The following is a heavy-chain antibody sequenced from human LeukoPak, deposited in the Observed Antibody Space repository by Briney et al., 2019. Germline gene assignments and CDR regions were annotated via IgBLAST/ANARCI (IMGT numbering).Heavy chain of an antibody. CDR1: GYTFTSYD. CDR2: MNPNSGNT. J-gene: IGHJ4*02. D-gene: IGHD6-13*01. Sequence: ASVKVSCKASGYTFTSYDINWVRQATGQGLEWMGWMNPNSGNTGYAQKFQGRVTITRNTSISTAYMGLSSLRSEDTAVYYCARAKRPVGEPQQLVLWGQGTLVTVSS. CDR3: ARAKRPVGEPQQLVL. V-gene: IGHV1-8*03.